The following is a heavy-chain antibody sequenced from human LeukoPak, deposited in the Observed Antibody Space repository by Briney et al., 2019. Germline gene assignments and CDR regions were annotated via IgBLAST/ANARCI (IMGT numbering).Heavy chain of an antibody. CDR1: GFSFSSYN. D-gene: IGHD1-26*01. CDR2: ISSSGSTI. Sequence: GGSLRLSCAASGFSFSSYNMNWVRQPPGKGLEWVSYISSSGSTIYYADSVKGRFTISRDNAKNSLYLQMNSLRAEDTAVYYCARGNGASYYFDYRGQGTLVTVSS. J-gene: IGHJ4*02. V-gene: IGHV3-48*04. CDR3: ARGNGASYYFDY.